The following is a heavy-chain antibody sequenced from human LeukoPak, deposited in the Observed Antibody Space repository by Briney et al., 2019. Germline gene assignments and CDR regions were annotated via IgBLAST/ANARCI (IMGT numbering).Heavy chain of an antibody. J-gene: IGHJ4*02. CDR1: GHTFSSYV. D-gene: IGHD1-7*01. Sequence: SVKVSCKSSGHTFSSYVISWVRQAPGQGLEWMGGIIPFTGTTNYAQKFQGRVTITADESARTAYMDLNSLRSEDTAVYYCAKDIITGTTGDYWDQGTLVTVSS. CDR3: AKDIITGTTGDY. V-gene: IGHV1-69*01. CDR2: IIPFTGTT.